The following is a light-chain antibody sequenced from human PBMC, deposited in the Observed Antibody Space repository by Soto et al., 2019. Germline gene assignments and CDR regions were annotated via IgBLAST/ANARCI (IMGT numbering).Light chain of an antibody. CDR1: KLGDKY. CDR3: QTWDSSTAV. V-gene: IGLV3-1*01. J-gene: IGLJ2*01. Sequence: SYELTQPPSVSVSPGQTASITCSGDKLGDKYACWYQQKPGQSPVLVIYQDSKRPSGIPERFSGSNSGNTANLTISGTQAMDEADYYCQTWDSSTAVFGGGTKLTAL. CDR2: QDS.